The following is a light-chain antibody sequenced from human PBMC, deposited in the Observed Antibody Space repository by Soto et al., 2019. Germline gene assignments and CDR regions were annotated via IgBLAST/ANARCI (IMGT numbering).Light chain of an antibody. Sequence: QSALTQPASVSGSPGQSITISCTGTGSDIGSYNYVSWYQHHPGKVPKFIIYDVTNWPSGVSDRFSGSKSGNTASLTISGLQAEDEADYYCNSYTSASTYVFGTGTKLTVL. V-gene: IGLV2-14*03. J-gene: IGLJ1*01. CDR3: NSYTSASTYV. CDR2: DVT. CDR1: GSDIGSYNY.